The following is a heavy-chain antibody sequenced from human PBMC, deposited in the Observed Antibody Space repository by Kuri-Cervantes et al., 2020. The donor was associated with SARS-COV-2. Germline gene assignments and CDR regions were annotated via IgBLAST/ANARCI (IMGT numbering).Heavy chain of an antibody. V-gene: IGHV3-64*01. CDR1: GFTFSSYA. D-gene: IGHD6-13*01. CDR2: ISSNGGST. CDR3: AKAGYIAAAGAYYYYYMDV. Sequence: GGSLRLSCAASGFTFSSYAMHWVRQAPGKGLEYVSAISSNGGSTYYANSVKGRFTISRDNSKNTLYLQMNSLRAEDTAVYYCAKAGYIAAAGAYYYYYMDVWGKGTTVTVSS. J-gene: IGHJ6*03.